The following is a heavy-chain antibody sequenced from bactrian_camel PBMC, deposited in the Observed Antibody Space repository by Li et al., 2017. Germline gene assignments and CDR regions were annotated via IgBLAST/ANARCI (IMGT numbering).Heavy chain of an antibody. D-gene: IGHD6*01. CDR3: AADKLYGGTHPLARDFRY. CDR2: IANDATT. Sequence: QAQLVESGGGSVQAGGSLRLSCAASGYTYSSYCMGRFRQAPGKEREGVAAIANDATTTYPDSVKGRFTISQEIAKNTVYLQMNSAKPEDTGMYICAADKLYGGTHPLARDFRYWGQRTQGTV. V-gene: IGHV3S53*01. J-gene: IGHJ6*01. CDR1: GYTYSSYC.